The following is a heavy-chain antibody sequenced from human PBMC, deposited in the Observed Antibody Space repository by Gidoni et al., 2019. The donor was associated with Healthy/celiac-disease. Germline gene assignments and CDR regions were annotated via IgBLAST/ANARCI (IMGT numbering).Heavy chain of an antibody. Sequence: VQLVESGRVVAQPRRSLRLSCAASGCTFSSYGMHWVRKAPGKGLEWVAVISYDGSNKYYADSVHGRLIISRDNSKNTLYLQMNSLRAEDTSVYYCAKDTHSSSLGGYWGQGTLVTVAS. CDR3: AKDTHSSSLGGY. J-gene: IGHJ4*02. CDR2: ISYDGSNK. V-gene: IGHV3-30*18. CDR1: GCTFSSYG. D-gene: IGHD6-6*01.